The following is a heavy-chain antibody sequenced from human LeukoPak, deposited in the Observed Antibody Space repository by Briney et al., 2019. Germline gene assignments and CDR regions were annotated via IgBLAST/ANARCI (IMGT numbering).Heavy chain of an antibody. CDR2: IYYSGST. J-gene: IGHJ5*02. D-gene: IGHD3-9*01. Sequence: SETLSLTCTVSGGSISSYYWSWIRQPPGKGLEWIGYIYYSGSTYYNPSLKSRVTISVDTSKNQFSLKLSSVTAADTAVYYCAALDTWFDPWGQGTLVTVSS. V-gene: IGHV4-59*06. CDR3: AALDTWFDP. CDR1: GGSISSYY.